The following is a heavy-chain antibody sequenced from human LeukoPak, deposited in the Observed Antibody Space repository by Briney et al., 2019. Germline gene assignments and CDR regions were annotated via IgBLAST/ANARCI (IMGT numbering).Heavy chain of an antibody. J-gene: IGHJ4*02. V-gene: IGHV1-69*05. Sequence: ASVKVSCKASGGTFSSYVISWVRQAPGQGLEWMGGIIPIFGTANYAQKFQGRVTITRDTSASTAYMDLSSLRSEDTAVYYCARGAYCGGDCYSEDYYFDYWGQGTLVTVSS. CDR2: IIPIFGTA. CDR1: GGTFSSYV. D-gene: IGHD2-21*02. CDR3: ARGAYCGGDCYSEDYYFDY.